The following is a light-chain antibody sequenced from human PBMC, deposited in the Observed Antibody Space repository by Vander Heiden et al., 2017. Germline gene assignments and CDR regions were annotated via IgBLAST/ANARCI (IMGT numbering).Light chain of an antibody. CDR3: QQRRNWPLT. CDR2: DAS. J-gene: IGKJ4*01. CDR1: QSVSSL. V-gene: IGKV3-11*01. Sequence: EIVLTQSPATLSLSPGERATLSCGASQSVSSLLAWYQQKPGQAPRPLIYDASNRATGIPARFSGSGSGTDFTLTISSLEPEDFAVYYCQQRRNWPLTFGGGTKVEIK.